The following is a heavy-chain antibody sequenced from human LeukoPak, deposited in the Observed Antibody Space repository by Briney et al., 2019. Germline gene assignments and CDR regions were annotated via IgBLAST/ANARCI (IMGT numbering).Heavy chain of an antibody. CDR3: AKLLVGATPGGDAFDM. Sequence: GGSLRLACAASGFTFSSYSMNWVRQAPGKGLEWVAVIWYDGSNKYYADSVKGRFTISRDNSKNTLYLQMNSLRAEDTAVYYCAKLLVGATPGGDAFDMWGQGTMVTVSS. J-gene: IGHJ3*02. D-gene: IGHD1-26*01. CDR2: IWYDGSNK. CDR1: GFTFSSYS. V-gene: IGHV3-33*06.